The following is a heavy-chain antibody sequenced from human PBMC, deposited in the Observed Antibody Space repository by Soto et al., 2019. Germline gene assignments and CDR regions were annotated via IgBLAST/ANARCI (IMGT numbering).Heavy chain of an antibody. CDR2: ISYDGSNK. D-gene: IGHD6-19*01. V-gene: IGHV3-30*18. Sequence: GGSLRLSCAASGFTFSSYGMHWVRQAPGKGLEWVAVISYDGSNKYYADSVKGRFTISRDNSKNTVYLQMDSLRVEDTALYYCAKWLRSGSYYCDFWGQGTMVTVSS. CDR1: GFTFSSYG. J-gene: IGHJ4*02. CDR3: AKWLRSGSYYCDF.